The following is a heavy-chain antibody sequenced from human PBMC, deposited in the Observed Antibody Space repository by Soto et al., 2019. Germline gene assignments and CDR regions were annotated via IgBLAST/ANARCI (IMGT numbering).Heavy chain of an antibody. D-gene: IGHD6-19*01. Sequence: SETLSLTCAVYVGSFSGYYWSWIRQPPGKGLEWIGEINHSGSTNYNPSLKSRVTISVDTSKNQFSLKLSSVTAADTAVYYCARVGQEIAVAGPVDYWGQGTLVTVSS. J-gene: IGHJ4*02. CDR2: INHSGST. CDR3: ARVGQEIAVAGPVDY. CDR1: VGSFSGYY. V-gene: IGHV4-34*01.